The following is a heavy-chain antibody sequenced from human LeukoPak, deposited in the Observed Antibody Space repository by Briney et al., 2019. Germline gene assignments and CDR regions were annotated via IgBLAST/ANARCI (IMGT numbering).Heavy chain of an antibody. D-gene: IGHD2-2*02. CDR1: GFTFSSYG. V-gene: IGHV3-30*02. Sequence: GGSLRLSCAASGFTFSSYGMHWVRQAPGKGLEWVAFIRYDGSNKYYADSVKGRFTISRDNSKNTLYLQMNSLRAEDTAVYYCANHYCSSTSCYIPYSRQGTLVTVSS. J-gene: IGHJ4*02. CDR2: IRYDGSNK. CDR3: ANHYCSSTSCYIPY.